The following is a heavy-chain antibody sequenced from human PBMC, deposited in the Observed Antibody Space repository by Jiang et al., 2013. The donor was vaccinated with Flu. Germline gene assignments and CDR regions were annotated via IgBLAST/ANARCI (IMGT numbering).Heavy chain of an antibody. J-gene: IGHJ3*01. D-gene: IGHD4-17*01. Sequence: LVKPTETLTLTCTFSDFTLNTGGGVGWLRQAPGTALGMACTSFIGMTIGSIIHLWSGDSLSPRSRAKNQVVLTMTNMGPADTATYFCAHRQXIAVTSWKDTFDVWGPGITVTVSS. V-gene: IGHV2-5*02. CDR3: AHRQXIAVTSWKDTFDV. CDR1: DFTLNTGGG. CDR2: FIGMTIG.